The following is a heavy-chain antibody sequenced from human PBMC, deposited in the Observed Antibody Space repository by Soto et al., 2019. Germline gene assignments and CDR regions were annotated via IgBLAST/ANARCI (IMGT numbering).Heavy chain of an antibody. CDR2: IYYSGST. CDR3: ARGVLGSY. V-gene: IGHV4-59*01. Sequence: SSETLSLTCTVSGGSISSYYWSWIRQPPGKGLEWIGYIYYSGSTNYNPSLKSRVTISVDTSKNQFSLKLSSVTAADTAVYYCARGVLGSYWGQGTLVTVSS. CDR1: GGSISSYY. D-gene: IGHD1-1*01. J-gene: IGHJ4*02.